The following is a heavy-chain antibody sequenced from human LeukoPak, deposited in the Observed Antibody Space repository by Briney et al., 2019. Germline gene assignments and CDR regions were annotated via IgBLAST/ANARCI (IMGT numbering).Heavy chain of an antibody. J-gene: IGHJ4*02. CDR3: ARDTGQSYFDY. D-gene: IGHD1-1*01. V-gene: IGHV1-2*02. Sequence: ASVKVSCKASGYTFTGYYIHWVRQAPGQGLEWMGWINPNSGGTNYGQKFQGRVTMTRDTSISIAYMELSGLRSDDTAVYYCARDTGQSYFDYWGQGTLVTVSS. CDR2: INPNSGGT. CDR1: GYTFTGYY.